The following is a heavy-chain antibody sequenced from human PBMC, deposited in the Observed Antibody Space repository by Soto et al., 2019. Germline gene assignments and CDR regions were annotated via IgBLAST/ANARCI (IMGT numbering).Heavy chain of an antibody. D-gene: IGHD4-17*01. J-gene: IGHJ4*02. CDR2: INAGNGNT. V-gene: IGHV1-3*01. Sequence: ASVKVSCKASGYTFTSYAMHWVRQAPGQRLEWMGWINAGNGNTKYSQKFQGRVTITRDTSASTAYMELSSLRSEDTAVYYCARDRYGDYVFDYWGQGTLVTVSS. CDR3: ARDRYGDYVFDY. CDR1: GYTFTSYA.